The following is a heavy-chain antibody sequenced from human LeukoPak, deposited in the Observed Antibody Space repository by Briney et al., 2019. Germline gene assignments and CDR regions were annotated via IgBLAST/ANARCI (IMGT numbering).Heavy chain of an antibody. V-gene: IGHV4-59*01. Sequence: SGTLSLTCTVSGGSITSYYWSWVRQPPGKGLEWIGYIYNSGSTNYNPSLKSRVTISVDTSKNQLSLKLSSVTAADTVVYYCARLYSSSLGRVFDYWGQGTLVTVSS. D-gene: IGHD4-11*01. CDR2: IYNSGST. J-gene: IGHJ4*02. CDR1: GGSITSYY. CDR3: ARLYSSSLGRVFDY.